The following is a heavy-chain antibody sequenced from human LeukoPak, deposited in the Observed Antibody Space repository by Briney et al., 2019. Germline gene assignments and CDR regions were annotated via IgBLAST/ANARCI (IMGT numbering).Heavy chain of an antibody. J-gene: IGHJ4*02. V-gene: IGHV5-51*01. CDR3: ARRHCSSTSCYISTPFFDY. Sequence: HGESLTISCKGSGYSFTSYWIGWVRQMPGKGLEWMGIIYPGDSDTRYSPSFQGQVTISADKSISTAYLQWSSLKASDTAMYYCARRHCSSTSCYISTPFFDYWGQGTLVTVSS. CDR1: GYSFTSYW. CDR2: IYPGDSDT. D-gene: IGHD2-2*02.